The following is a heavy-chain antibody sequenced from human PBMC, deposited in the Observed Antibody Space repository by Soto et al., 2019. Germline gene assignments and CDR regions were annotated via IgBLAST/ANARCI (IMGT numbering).Heavy chain of an antibody. CDR2: IYYSGST. J-gene: IGHJ6*02. CDR1: GGSVSSSSYY. Sequence: SETLCLTYSGSGGSVSSSSYYGGWIRQPTAQGLEWIGSIYYSGSTYYNPSLKSRVTISVDTSKNQFSLKLSSVTAADTAVYYCARHAAMVRGVITRYYYYYGMDVWGQGTTVS. V-gene: IGHV4-39*01. CDR3: ARHAAMVRGVITRYYYYYGMDV. D-gene: IGHD3-10*01.